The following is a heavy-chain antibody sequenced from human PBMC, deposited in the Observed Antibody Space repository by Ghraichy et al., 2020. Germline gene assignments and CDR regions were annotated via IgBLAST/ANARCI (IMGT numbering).Heavy chain of an antibody. J-gene: IGHJ2*01. CDR1: GYSFTSYW. V-gene: IGHV5-51*01. D-gene: IGHD6-19*01. CDR3: ARLPWYSSAWPDWYFDL. CDR2: IYPGDPDT. Sequence: GESLHISCKGSGYSFTSYWIGWVRQMPGKGLEWMGIIYPGDPDTRYGPSFQGQVSISADKSISTAYLQWSSLKASDTGMYYSARLPWYSSAWPDWYFDLWGRGTLVTVSS.